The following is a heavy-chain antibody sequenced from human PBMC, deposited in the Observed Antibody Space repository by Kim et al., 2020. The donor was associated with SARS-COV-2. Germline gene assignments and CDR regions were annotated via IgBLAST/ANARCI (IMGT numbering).Heavy chain of an antibody. D-gene: IGHD3-3*01. CDR3: ARDDDFDYYGMDV. CDR1: GFTVSSNY. J-gene: IGHJ6*02. Sequence: GGSLRLSCAASGFTVSSNYMSWVRQAPGKGLEWVSVIYSGGSTYYADSVKGRFTISRDNSKNTLYLQMNSLRAEDTAVYYCARDDDFDYYGMDVWGQGTTVTVSS. CDR2: IYSGGST. V-gene: IGHV3-53*01.